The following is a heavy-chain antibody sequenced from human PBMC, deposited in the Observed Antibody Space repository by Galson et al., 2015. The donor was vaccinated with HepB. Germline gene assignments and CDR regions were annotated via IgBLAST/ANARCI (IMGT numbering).Heavy chain of an antibody. Sequence: QSGAEVKKPGESLKISCKGSGDSFTTNWIGWVRQMPGKGLEWIGIIYPGDSDTRYSPSFQGHVTVSVDKSISTAYLQWSSLKASDTAIFYCARLIKGSTYNTSHWYFDLWGRGTLVTVSS. CDR2: IYPGDSDT. CDR1: GDSFTTNW. CDR3: ARLIKGSTYNTSHWYFDL. V-gene: IGHV5-51*03. D-gene: IGHD1-14*01. J-gene: IGHJ2*01.